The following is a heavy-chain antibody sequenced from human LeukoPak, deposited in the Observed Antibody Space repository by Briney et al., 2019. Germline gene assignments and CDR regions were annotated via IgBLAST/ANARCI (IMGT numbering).Heavy chain of an antibody. CDR2: IYYSGST. J-gene: IGHJ3*02. Sequence: RPSETLSLTCTVSGGSISSYYWSWIRQPPGKGLEWIGYIYYSGSTNYNPSLKSRVTISVDTSKNQFSLKLSSVTAADTAVYYCAGPATDSGPDAFDIWGQGAKVTVSS. V-gene: IGHV4-59*08. CDR3: AGPATDSGPDAFDI. CDR1: GGSISSYY. D-gene: IGHD4-17*01.